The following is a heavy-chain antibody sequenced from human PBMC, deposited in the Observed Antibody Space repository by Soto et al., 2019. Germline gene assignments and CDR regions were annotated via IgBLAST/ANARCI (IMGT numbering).Heavy chain of an antibody. V-gene: IGHV1-3*02. Sequence: ASVKVSCKASGYTFTTYSMHWVRQAPGHRLEWMGWSNAGNGYTQYSQDFQGRVTITRDTSASTAYMELSSLRSEGMAVYYCARDGGSGMDIWGQGTTVTVSS. CDR2: SNAGNGYT. J-gene: IGHJ6*02. CDR3: ARDGGSGMDI. CDR1: GYTFTTYS. D-gene: IGHD3-16*01.